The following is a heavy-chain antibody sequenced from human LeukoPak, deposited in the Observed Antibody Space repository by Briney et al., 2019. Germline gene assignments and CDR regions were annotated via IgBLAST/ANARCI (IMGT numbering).Heavy chain of an antibody. D-gene: IGHD6-19*01. Sequence: PGGSLRLSCAPSGFTFSSYWMSWVRQAPGKGLEWVANIKQDGSEKYYVDSVKGRFTISRDNAKNSLYLQMNSLRAEDTAVYYCARVGSAVGGGFDYWGRGTLVTVSS. V-gene: IGHV3-7*04. CDR2: IKQDGSEK. CDR1: GFTFSSYW. J-gene: IGHJ4*02. CDR3: ARVGSAVGGGFDY.